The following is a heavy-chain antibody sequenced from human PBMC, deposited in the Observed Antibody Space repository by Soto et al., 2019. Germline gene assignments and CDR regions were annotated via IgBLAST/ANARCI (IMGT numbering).Heavy chain of an antibody. CDR2: ISYTGST. CDR1: GGSVSSGHYY. V-gene: IGHV4-61*01. J-gene: IGHJ4*02. D-gene: IGHD6-19*01. CDR3: ARSGAGSGWL. Sequence: QVQLQESGPGLVRPSETLSLTCTVSGGSVSSGHYYWSWSRQPPGKELEWIGYISYTGSTNYNPTLKSRVTISVDTSKNRFSLKMNSVTAADTAVYYCARSGAGSGWLGGQGTLVTVSS.